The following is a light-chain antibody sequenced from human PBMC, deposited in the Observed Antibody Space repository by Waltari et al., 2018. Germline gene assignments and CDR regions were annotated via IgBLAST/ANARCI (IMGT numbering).Light chain of an antibody. Sequence: DIVVTQSPDSLAVSLGESATIHCKSSQSILYRSNNKNYLAWFQQKPGQPPKLLIYWASTRESGVPDRFSGSGSGTDFTLTIDSLQAEDVAVYYCQQYYTTPSWTFGQGTKVEIK. CDR1: QSILYRSNNKNY. V-gene: IGKV4-1*01. J-gene: IGKJ1*01. CDR2: WAS. CDR3: QQYYTTPSWT.